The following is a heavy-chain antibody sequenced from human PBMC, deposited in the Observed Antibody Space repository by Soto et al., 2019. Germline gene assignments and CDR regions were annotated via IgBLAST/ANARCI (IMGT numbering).Heavy chain of an antibody. CDR1: RVTFTCYY. CDR2: MDPNSGST. Sequence: ASVKPRCEASRVTFTCYYLRWLRQAPEQGLEWLGWMDPNSGSTGYAQNFQGRVTMTRNISINTAHMELSSLRSEDTAVYYCARERKFDFWRKGLDVWGQGSTVTVSS. CDR3: ARERKFDFWRKGLDV. V-gene: IGHV1-8*02. D-gene: IGHD3-3*01. J-gene: IGHJ6*02.